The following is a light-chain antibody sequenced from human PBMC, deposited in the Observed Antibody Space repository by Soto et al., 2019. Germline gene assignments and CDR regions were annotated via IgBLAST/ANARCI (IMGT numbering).Light chain of an antibody. CDR1: QSVGSY. Sequence: EIVLTQSPATLSLSPGERATLSCRASQSVGSYLAWYQQKPGQAPRLLIYDASSRATGIPARFTGSGSGTDFTLTISSLEPEDFAVYYCQQHADWPLTFGGGTKVEIK. CDR2: DAS. J-gene: IGKJ4*01. V-gene: IGKV3-11*01. CDR3: QQHADWPLT.